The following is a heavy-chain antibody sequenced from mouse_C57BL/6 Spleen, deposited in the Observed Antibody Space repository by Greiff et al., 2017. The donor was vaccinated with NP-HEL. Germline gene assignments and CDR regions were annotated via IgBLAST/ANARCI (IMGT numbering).Heavy chain of an antibody. D-gene: IGHD2-4*01. CDR2: IHPNSGST. V-gene: IGHV1-64*01. CDR1: GYTFTSYW. J-gene: IGHJ2*01. CDR3: ARGGIYYDYDEYFDY. Sequence: QVQLQQSGAELVKPGASVKLSCKASGYTFTSYWMHWVKQRPGQGLEWIGMIHPNSGSTNYNEKFKSKATLTVDKSSSTAYMQLSSLTSEDSAVYYCARGGIYYDYDEYFDYWGQGTTLTVSS.